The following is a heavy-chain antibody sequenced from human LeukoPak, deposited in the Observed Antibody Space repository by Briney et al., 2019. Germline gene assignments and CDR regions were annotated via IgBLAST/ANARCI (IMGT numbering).Heavy chain of an antibody. CDR2: TWYDGSNK. D-gene: IGHD3-3*01. CDR1: GFTFSSYG. J-gene: IGHJ4*02. Sequence: GGSLRLSCAASGFTFSSYGMHWVRQAPGKGLEWVAVTWYDGSNKYYADSVKGRFTISRDNSKNTLYLQMNSLRAEDTAVYYCARDLRFYALGYWGQGTLVTVSS. V-gene: IGHV3-33*01. CDR3: ARDLRFYALGY.